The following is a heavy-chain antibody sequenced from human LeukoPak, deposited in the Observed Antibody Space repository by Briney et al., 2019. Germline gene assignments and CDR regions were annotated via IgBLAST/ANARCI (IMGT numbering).Heavy chain of an antibody. CDR2: MNPNSGNT. D-gene: IGHD3-10*01. Sequence: ASVKVSCKASGGTFSSYAISWVRQATGQGLEWMGWMNPNSGNTGYAQKFQGRVTMTRNTSISTAYMELSSLRSEDTAVYYCAGSGITRWFDPWGQGTLVTVSS. J-gene: IGHJ5*02. CDR1: GGTFSSYA. CDR3: AGSGITRWFDP. V-gene: IGHV1-8*02.